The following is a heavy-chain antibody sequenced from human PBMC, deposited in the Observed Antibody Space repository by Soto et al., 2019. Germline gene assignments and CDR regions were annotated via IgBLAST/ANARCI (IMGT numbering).Heavy chain of an antibody. V-gene: IGHV3-30-3*01. Sequence: GXSLRLSFAASGFTFSSYAMHWFRQAPGNGLEWVAVISYDGSNKYYADSVKGRFTISRDNSKNTLYLQMNSLRAEDTAVYYCARGTTVTTSPTYYYMDVWGKGTTVTVSS. D-gene: IGHD4-17*01. CDR2: ISYDGSNK. J-gene: IGHJ6*03. CDR1: GFTFSSYA. CDR3: ARGTTVTTSPTYYYMDV.